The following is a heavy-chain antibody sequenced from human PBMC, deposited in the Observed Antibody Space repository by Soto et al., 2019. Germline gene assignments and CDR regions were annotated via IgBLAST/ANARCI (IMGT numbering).Heavy chain of an antibody. CDR3: ARHPPSNWNYIDY. Sequence: SESLALTCTVSGGCISTNDGTWIRQPPGKGLEWIGHYTGTTNYHPSLKSRVSISIDTSKNQFSLRLTSVAAADTAVYFCARHPPSNWNYIDYWGLGTLVTVSS. CDR1: GGCISTND. D-gene: IGHD1-20*01. V-gene: IGHV4-59*08. J-gene: IGHJ4*02. CDR2: YTGTT.